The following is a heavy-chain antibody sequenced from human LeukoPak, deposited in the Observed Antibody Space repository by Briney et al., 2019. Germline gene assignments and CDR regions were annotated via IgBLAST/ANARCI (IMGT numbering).Heavy chain of an antibody. D-gene: IGHD1-26*01. CDR2: IYHSGST. CDR3: ARARGSIVGASSFAFDI. CDR1: GGSISSSNW. J-gene: IGHJ3*02. Sequence: PSGTLSLTCAVSGGSISSSNWWSWVRQPPGKGLEWIGEIYHSGSTNYNPSLKSRVTISVDKSKNQSSLKLSSVTAADTAVYYCARARGSIVGASSFAFDIWGQGTMVTVPS. V-gene: IGHV4-4*02.